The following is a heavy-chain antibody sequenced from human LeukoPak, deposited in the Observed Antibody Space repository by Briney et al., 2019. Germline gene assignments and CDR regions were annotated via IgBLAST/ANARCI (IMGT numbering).Heavy chain of an antibody. Sequence: GGSLRLSCAASGFTFSSYSMNWVRQAPGKGLEWVSSISSSSSYTYYADSVKGRFTISRDNSKNSLYLQMNSLRAEDTAVYYCARDIGYCSGGSCYGIDYWGQGTLVTVSS. V-gene: IGHV3-21*01. CDR3: ARDIGYCSGGSCYGIDY. D-gene: IGHD2-15*01. J-gene: IGHJ4*02. CDR2: ISSSSSYT. CDR1: GFTFSSYS.